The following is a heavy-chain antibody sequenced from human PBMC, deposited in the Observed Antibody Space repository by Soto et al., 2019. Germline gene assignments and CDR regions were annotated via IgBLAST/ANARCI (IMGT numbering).Heavy chain of an antibody. CDR1: GFTFSSYG. J-gene: IGHJ4*02. CDR2: IWYDGDNK. Sequence: QVQLVESGGGVVQPGRSLRLSCAASGFTFSSYGMHWVRQAPGKGLEWVAVIWYDGDNKYYADSVKGRFTISRDNSKNTLYLQMNSLRAEDTAVYYCARAYTGSDLGGYWGQGTLVTVSS. D-gene: IGHD1-26*01. V-gene: IGHV3-33*01. CDR3: ARAYTGSDLGGY.